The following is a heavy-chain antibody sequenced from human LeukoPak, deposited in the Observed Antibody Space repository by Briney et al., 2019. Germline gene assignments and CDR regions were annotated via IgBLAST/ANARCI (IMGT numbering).Heavy chain of an antibody. CDR2: ISGYNGNT. Sequence: ASVKVSCKASGYTFTSYGISWVRQAPGQGLEWMGRISGYNGNTNYVQRLQGRVSVTTDTSTSTVYMELRSLRSDDTAVYYCARDIMMDRGVYHHYYGMDVWGKGTTVTVSS. CDR3: ARDIMMDRGVYHHYYGMDV. J-gene: IGHJ6*04. D-gene: IGHD3-10*01. CDR1: GYTFTSYG. V-gene: IGHV1-18*04.